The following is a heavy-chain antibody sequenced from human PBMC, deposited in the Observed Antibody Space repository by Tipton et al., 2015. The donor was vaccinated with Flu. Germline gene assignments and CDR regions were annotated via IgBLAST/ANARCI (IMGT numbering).Heavy chain of an antibody. Sequence: TLSLTCTVSGGSISSSNHYWGWIRQPPGKGLEWIGSVYYSGSTYYNPSLKSRVTISVDMSKNQLSLKLRSVTAADTAVYYCASDLMEGVFEHWGQGTLVTVSS. D-gene: IGHD2-8*01. CDR1: GGSISSSNHY. CDR3: ASDLMEGVFEH. V-gene: IGHV4-39*01. CDR2: VYYSGST. J-gene: IGHJ4*02.